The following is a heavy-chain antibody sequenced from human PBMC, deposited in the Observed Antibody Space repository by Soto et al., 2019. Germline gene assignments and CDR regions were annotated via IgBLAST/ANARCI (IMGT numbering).Heavy chain of an antibody. J-gene: IGHJ6*02. CDR3: VRMGFSGGGYLSYYYYGMDI. CDR2: IYPDESDT. CDR1: GYSFTKYW. D-gene: IGHD5-12*01. Sequence: PGESLKISCKGSGYSFTKYWIGWVRQMPGKGLEWLAIIYPDESDTRYSPSFQGQVTISADKSISTAYLQWSSLKASDTAMYYCVRMGFSGGGYLSYYYYGMDIWGQGTTVTVSS. V-gene: IGHV5-51*01.